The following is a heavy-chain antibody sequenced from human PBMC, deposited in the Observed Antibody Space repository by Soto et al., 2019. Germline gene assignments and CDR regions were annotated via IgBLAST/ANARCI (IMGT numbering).Heavy chain of an antibody. Sequence: EVQLLESGGGLVQPGGSLRLSCAASGFTFSSYAMSWVRQAPGKGLELVSSVSGSGGSTYYADSVKGRFTISRDNSNNPLYLQMNSLRAEDTAVYYCAKGIAAAGTGYYYYGMDVWGQGNTVTVSS. V-gene: IGHV3-23*01. CDR2: VSGSGGST. CDR3: AKGIAAAGTGYYYYGMDV. J-gene: IGHJ6*02. CDR1: GFTFSSYA. D-gene: IGHD6-13*01.